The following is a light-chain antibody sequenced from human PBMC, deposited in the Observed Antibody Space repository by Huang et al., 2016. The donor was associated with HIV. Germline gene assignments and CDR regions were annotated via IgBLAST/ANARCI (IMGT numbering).Light chain of an antibody. J-gene: IGKJ5*01. CDR3: QQYYSSPPT. CDR1: QSVLYSSNNKNF. CDR2: WAS. Sequence: IVMTQSPDSLAVSLGERATINCKSSQSVLYSSNNKNFLAWYQHKPGQSPKLLIYWASTRESGVPDRFSGSGSGTDFTLTISNLQAEDVAVYYCQQYYSSPPTFGQGTRLEIK. V-gene: IGKV4-1*01.